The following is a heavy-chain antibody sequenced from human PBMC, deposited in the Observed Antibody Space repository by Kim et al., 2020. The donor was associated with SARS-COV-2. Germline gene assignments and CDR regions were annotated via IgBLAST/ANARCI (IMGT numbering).Heavy chain of an antibody. Sequence: SETLSLTCTVSGGSISSSSYYWGWIRQPPGKGLEWIGSIYYSGSTYYNPSLKSRVTISVDTSKNQFSLKLSSVTAADTAVYYCARVGDTEDWFDPWGQGT. J-gene: IGHJ5*02. CDR3: ARVGDTEDWFDP. D-gene: IGHD2-21*02. V-gene: IGHV4-39*07. CDR1: GGSISSSSYY. CDR2: IYYSGST.